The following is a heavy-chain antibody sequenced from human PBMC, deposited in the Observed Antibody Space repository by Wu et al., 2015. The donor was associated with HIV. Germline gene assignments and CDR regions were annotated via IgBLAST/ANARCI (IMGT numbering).Heavy chain of an antibody. V-gene: IGHV1-2*02. J-gene: IGHJ4*02. CDR1: GYTFTGYY. D-gene: IGHD3-22*01. CDR3: ARSSYYYDSSGYTNFDY. Sequence: QVQLVQSGAEVKKPGASVKVSCKASGYTFTGYYMHWVRQAPGQGLEWMGWINPNSGGTNYAQMFQGRVTMTRDTSISTAYMELSSLRSEDTAVYYCARSSYYYDSSGYTNFDYWGQGTLVTVSS. CDR2: INPNSGGT.